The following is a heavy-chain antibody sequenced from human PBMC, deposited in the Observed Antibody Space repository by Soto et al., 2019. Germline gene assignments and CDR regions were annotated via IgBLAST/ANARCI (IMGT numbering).Heavy chain of an antibody. J-gene: IGHJ4*02. CDR3: AGELDIHHGLGY. V-gene: IGHV6-1*01. Sequence: SQTLSLTCAISWHSVSRNTATCNWVRQSPSRGLEWLGTTYYRSNCNFDYELSVKSRITITPDTSKNQFSLQLNSLTPEDTAVYYCAGELDIHHGLGYWGPGTSVTVSS. D-gene: IGHD6-19*01. CDR2: TYYRSNCNF. CDR1: WHSVSRNTAT.